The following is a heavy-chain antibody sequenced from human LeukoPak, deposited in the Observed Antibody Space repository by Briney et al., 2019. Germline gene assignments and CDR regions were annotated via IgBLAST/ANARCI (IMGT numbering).Heavy chain of an antibody. CDR3: ASWVPLITHGY. CDR1: GFPVCSNH. V-gene: IGHV3-53*01. D-gene: IGHD1-14*01. J-gene: IGHJ4*02. CDR2: ISSGGTT. Sequence: GGSLRLSCAVSGFPVCSNHMSWVRQAPGKGLEWVSIISSGGTTYYPDSVKGRFTISRDNSKNTLYLQMNSLRAEDTAVYYCASWVPLITHGYWGQGTLVTVSS.